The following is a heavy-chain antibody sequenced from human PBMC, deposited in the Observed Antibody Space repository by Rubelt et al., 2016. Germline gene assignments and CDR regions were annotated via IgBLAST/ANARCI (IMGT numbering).Heavy chain of an antibody. Sequence: QVQLQESGPGLVTPSETLSLTCTVSGGSISSYYWSWIRQPPGKGLEWIGYIYYSGSTNYNPSLKSRVTISVDTSKNQFPLKLSPVTAADTAGYYWARGVRIAARPNYFDYWGQGTLVTVSS. V-gene: IGHV4-59*01. CDR2: IYYSGST. CDR1: GGSISSYY. J-gene: IGHJ4*02. D-gene: IGHD6-6*01. CDR3: ARGVRIAARPNYFDY.